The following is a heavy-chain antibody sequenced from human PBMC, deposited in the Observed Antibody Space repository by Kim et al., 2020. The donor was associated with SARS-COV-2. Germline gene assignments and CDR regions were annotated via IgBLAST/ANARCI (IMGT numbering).Heavy chain of an antibody. CDR2: ISYDGSNK. CDR3: ARDPTRSYGPDY. V-gene: IGHV3-33*05. D-gene: IGHD5-18*01. CDR1: GFTFSSYG. Sequence: GGSLRLSCAASGFTFSSYGMHWVRQAPGKGLEWVAVISYDGSNKYYADSVKGRFTISRDNSKNTLYLQMNSLRAEDTAVYYCARDPTRSYGPDYWGQGTLVTVSS. J-gene: IGHJ4*02.